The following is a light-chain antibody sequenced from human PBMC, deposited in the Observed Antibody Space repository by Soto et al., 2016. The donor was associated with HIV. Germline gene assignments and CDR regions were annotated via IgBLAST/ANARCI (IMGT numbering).Light chain of an antibody. V-gene: IGLV3-21*02. CDR1: VLTQKY. CDR2: DDT. J-gene: IGLJ1*01. Sequence: SYELTQPSSVSVSPGQTARITCSGDVLTQKYARWFQQKPGQAPVLVVYDDTDRPSGIPARFSGSNSGNTATLTISRVEAGDEADYYCQVWDTTDHYVFGTGTRVTVL. CDR3: QVWDTTDHYV.